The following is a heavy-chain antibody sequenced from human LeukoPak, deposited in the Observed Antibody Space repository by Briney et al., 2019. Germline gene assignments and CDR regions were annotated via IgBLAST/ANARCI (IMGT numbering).Heavy chain of an antibody. CDR1: GYSFTNYW. D-gene: IGHD3-10*01. Sequence: GEFLKISCEASGYSFTNYWIGWVRQMPGKGLEWMGIIYPGDSDTRYSPSFQGQVTISADKSISTAYLQWSSLKASDTAIYYCARPIERFGSGSYAMDVWGQGTTVTVSS. J-gene: IGHJ6*02. CDR2: IYPGDSDT. V-gene: IGHV5-51*01. CDR3: ARPIERFGSGSYAMDV.